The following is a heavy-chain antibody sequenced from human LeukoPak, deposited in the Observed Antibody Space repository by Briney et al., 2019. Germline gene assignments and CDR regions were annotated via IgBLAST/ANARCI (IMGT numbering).Heavy chain of an antibody. V-gene: IGHV1-2*02. CDR1: GYTFTDYY. D-gene: IGHD3-22*01. CDR2: INPKSGVT. J-gene: IGHJ4*02. CDR3: ARALGNYYDSTVYQAY. Sequence: ASMKVSCNTSGYTFTDYYIHWVRRAPGQGLEWMGWINPKSGVTNYAQKFQGRVTLTSDTSVSTAYMDLSSLASGDTAVYYCARALGNYYDSTVYQAYWGQGQLVTVSS.